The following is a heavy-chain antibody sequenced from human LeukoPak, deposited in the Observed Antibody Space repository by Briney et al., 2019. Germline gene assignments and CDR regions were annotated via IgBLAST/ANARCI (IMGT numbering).Heavy chain of an antibody. V-gene: IGHV4-59*07. D-gene: IGHD3-10*01. CDR2: IYYTGSS. CDR1: GGSIRNYY. Sequence: SDTLSLTCNVSGGSIRNYYWSWMRHPPGRGLEWIGYIYYTGSSNYNPSLKSRGPISVDTSHNQFSLKLSPMTTSDTAVLYLGGSRFYYYGSEDYWGQGTLVTVSS. CDR3: GGSRFYYYGSEDY. J-gene: IGHJ4*02.